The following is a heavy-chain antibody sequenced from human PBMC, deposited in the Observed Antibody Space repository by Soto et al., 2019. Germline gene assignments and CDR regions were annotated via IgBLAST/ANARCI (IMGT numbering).Heavy chain of an antibody. D-gene: IGHD6-19*01. J-gene: IGHJ6*02. CDR2: ISYDGSNK. V-gene: IGHV3-30*18. Sequence: GGSLRLSCAASGFTFNTYGMHWVRQAPGKGLEWVAVISYDGSNKYYAGSGKGRFTIARDNSQNTLYLHMNSLRGEDTAVYYCAKAGLSSGWYPAYYYGMDVWGQGTTVTVSS. CDR3: AKAGLSSGWYPAYYYGMDV. CDR1: GFTFNTYG.